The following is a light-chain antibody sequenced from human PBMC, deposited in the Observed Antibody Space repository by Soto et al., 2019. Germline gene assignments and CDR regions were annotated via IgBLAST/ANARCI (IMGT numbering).Light chain of an antibody. CDR3: QHRFNWPRT. CDR1: QSVSIF. V-gene: IGKV3-11*01. J-gene: IGKJ2*01. CDR2: DAS. Sequence: EIVLTQSPPTLSLSPGERVTLSCRASQSVSIFLAWYQQKVGQPPRLPIYDASKRATGVPVRFSGSGSGTDFTLTISSLEREDFAVYYCQHRFNWPRTFGQGTKLEI.